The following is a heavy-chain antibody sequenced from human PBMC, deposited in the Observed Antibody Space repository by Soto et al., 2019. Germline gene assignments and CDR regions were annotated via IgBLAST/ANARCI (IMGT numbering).Heavy chain of an antibody. D-gene: IGHD6-6*01. CDR2: ISGSGGST. J-gene: IGHJ6*02. V-gene: IGHV3-23*01. Sequence: GGSLRLSCAASGFTFSSYAMSWVRQAPGKGLEWVSAISGSGGSTYYADSVKGRFTISRDNSKNTLYLQMNSLRAEDTAVYYCAKDWYSSSCIWGSSDYYYGMDVWGQGTTVTVSS. CDR1: GFTFSSYA. CDR3: AKDWYSSSCIWGSSDYYYGMDV.